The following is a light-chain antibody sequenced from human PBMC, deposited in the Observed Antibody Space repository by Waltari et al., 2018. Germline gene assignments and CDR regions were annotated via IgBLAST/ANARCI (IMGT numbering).Light chain of an antibody. CDR2: YAS. J-gene: IGKJ4*01. CDR3: QQYDDFPLT. V-gene: IGKV1-33*01. Sequence: DIQMTQSPSSLSASVGDRVTITCQASQDISNNLNCYQQKPGKAPKLLISYASTLERGVPLRFSGSGSGTSFTFIISSLQPEDIAIYFCQQYDDFPLTFGGGTKIEIK. CDR1: QDISNN.